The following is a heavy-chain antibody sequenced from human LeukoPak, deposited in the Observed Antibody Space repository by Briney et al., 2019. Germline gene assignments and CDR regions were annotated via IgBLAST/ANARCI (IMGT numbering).Heavy chain of an antibody. CDR2: ITGGGSGI. J-gene: IGHJ5*02. CDR1: GFTFSNYA. Sequence: GASLRLSCAASGFTFSNYAMSWVRQAPGKGLEWVSAITGGGSGIYYADSMKSRFTISRDNSKNTLYLQINSLRAEDTAVYYCAKVEGSHSSSPVGAWGQGTLVTVSS. D-gene: IGHD6-6*01. CDR3: AKVEGSHSSSPVGA. V-gene: IGHV3-23*01.